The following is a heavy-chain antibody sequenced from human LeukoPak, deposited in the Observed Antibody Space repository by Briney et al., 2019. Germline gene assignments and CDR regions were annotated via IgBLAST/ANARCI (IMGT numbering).Heavy chain of an antibody. CDR2: ISSSSSYI. CDR3: ARVGYSSGWSLTENVLLDY. Sequence: GGSLRLSCAASGFTFSSYEMNWVRQAPGKGLEWVSSISSSSSYIYYADSVKGRFTISRDNAKNSLYLQMNSLRAEDTAVYYCARVGYSSGWSLTENVLLDYWGQGTLVTVSS. D-gene: IGHD6-19*01. J-gene: IGHJ4*02. CDR1: GFTFSSYE. V-gene: IGHV3-21*01.